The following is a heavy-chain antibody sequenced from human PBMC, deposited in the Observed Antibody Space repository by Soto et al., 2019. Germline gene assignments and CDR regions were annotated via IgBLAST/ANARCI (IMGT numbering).Heavy chain of an antibody. CDR2: MNPNSGNT. Sequence: GASVKVSCKASGYTFTSYDINWVRLATGQGLEWKGRMNPNSGNTAYAQKFQGRVTMTRNTSISTAYMELSSLRSEDTAVYYCARLKQDYAVAWGQGTLVTVSS. CDR3: ARLKQDYAVA. J-gene: IGHJ5*02. D-gene: IGHD3-16*01. CDR1: GYTFTSYD. V-gene: IGHV1-8*01.